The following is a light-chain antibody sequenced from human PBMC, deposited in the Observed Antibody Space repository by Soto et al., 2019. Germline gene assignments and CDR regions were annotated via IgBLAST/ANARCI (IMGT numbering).Light chain of an antibody. Sequence: DIQMTQSPSSLSASVGDRVTITCRASQSISSYLNWYQQKPGKAPKLLIYAASSLQSGVPSRFSGRGSGTDFTLTISSLQHEDFATYYCQQSYSTPPSFGQGTKLEIK. V-gene: IGKV1-39*01. J-gene: IGKJ2*01. CDR1: QSISSY. CDR2: AAS. CDR3: QQSYSTPPS.